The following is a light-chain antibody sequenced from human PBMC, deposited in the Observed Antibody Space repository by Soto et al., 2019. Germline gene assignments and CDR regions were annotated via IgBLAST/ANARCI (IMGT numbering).Light chain of an antibody. V-gene: IGKV2-28*01. CDR3: MQPLQTPWT. CDR2: LGS. CDR1: QSLLHSSGYNY. Sequence: DIVMTQSPLSLRVTPGEPASISCRSSQSLLHSSGYNYLHWYLQKPGQSPQLLIPLGSVRSSGFPDEVRGSGSGTDLTLNISRVEAEDVGVYYCMQPLQTPWTFGQGTKVEIK. J-gene: IGKJ1*01.